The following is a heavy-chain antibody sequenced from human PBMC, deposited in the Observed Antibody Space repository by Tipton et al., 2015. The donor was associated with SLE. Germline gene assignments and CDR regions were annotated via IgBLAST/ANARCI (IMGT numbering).Heavy chain of an antibody. D-gene: IGHD3-3*01. CDR1: GFTFSGSP. CDR3: TGHADSSLEWLVY. J-gene: IGHJ4*02. Sequence: SLRLSCATSGFTFSGSPMHWVRQASGKGLEWVGRIRTKANNYATAYAASVKGRFTISRDDSKNTAYLQMSSLKTEDTAVYYCTGHADSSLEWLVYWGQGALVTVSS. V-gene: IGHV3-73*01. CDR2: IRTKANNYAT.